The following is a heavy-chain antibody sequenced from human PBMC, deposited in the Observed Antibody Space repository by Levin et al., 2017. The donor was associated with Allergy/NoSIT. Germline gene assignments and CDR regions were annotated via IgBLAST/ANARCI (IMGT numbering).Heavy chain of an antibody. J-gene: IGHJ5*02. CDR2: TYYTSRWNF. D-gene: IGHD5-12*01. Sequence: SQTLSLTCGISGDSVSNHAGWNWIRQSPSRGLEWLGRTYYTSRWNFDYAVSVKGRIVINPDTCKNDFSLQLDSVTPEDTAVYYCARGWLSTWFDPWGQGTLVTVSS. CDR1: GDSVSNHAG. V-gene: IGHV6-1*01. CDR3: ARGWLSTWFDP.